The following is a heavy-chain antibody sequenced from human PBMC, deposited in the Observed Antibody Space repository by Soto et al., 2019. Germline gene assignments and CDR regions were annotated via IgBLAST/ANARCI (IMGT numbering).Heavy chain of an antibody. CDR2: ISAYNGNT. D-gene: IGHD2-2*01. Sequence: ASVTVSCTASGYTFTSYGISWVRQAPGQGLEWMGWISAYNGNTNYAQKLQGRVTMTTDTSTSTAYMELSSLRSEDTAVYYCARAGYCSSTSCRHGAFDIWGQGTMVTVSS. V-gene: IGHV1-18*01. J-gene: IGHJ3*02. CDR3: ARAGYCSSTSCRHGAFDI. CDR1: GYTFTSYG.